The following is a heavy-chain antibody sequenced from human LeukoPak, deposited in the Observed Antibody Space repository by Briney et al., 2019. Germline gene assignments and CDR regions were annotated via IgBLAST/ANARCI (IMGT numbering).Heavy chain of an antibody. CDR3: ARLIVATIRGIGCFDY. D-gene: IGHD5-12*01. J-gene: IGHJ4*02. CDR2: IIPIFGTA. CDR1: GGTFSSYA. V-gene: IGHV1-69*05. Sequence: PVKVSCKASGGTFSSYAISWVRQAPGQGLEWMGGIIPIFGTANYAQKFQGRVTITTDESTSTAYMELSSLRSEDTAVYYCARLIVATIRGIGCFDYWGQGTLVTVSS.